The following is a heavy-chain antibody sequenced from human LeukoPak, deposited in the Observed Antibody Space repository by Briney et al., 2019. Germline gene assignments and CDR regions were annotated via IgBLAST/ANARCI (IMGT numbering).Heavy chain of an antibody. CDR1: SYTFPNYA. D-gene: IGHD3-22*01. Sequence: ASVKVSCKASSYTFPNYAISWVRQAPGQGLEWMGWISAYNGNTNYAQKFQGRVTMTRDTSTSTAYMDLRSLRSDDTAVYYCAREANYDDTPDAFDIWGQRTMVTVSS. CDR3: AREANYDDTPDAFDI. J-gene: IGHJ3*02. CDR2: ISAYNGNT. V-gene: IGHV1-18*01.